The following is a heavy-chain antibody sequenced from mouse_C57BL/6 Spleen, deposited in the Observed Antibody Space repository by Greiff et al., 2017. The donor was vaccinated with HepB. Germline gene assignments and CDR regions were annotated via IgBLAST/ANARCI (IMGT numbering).Heavy chain of an antibody. J-gene: IGHJ4*01. V-gene: IGHV1-72*01. D-gene: IGHD4-1*01. CDR3: ARSENRDLYYYAMHY. CDR1: GYTFTSYW. CDR2: LDPNSGGT. Sequence: QVQLQQPGAALMKPGASVKLCCKASGYTFTSYWMHWVKQRPGRGLEWIGRLDPNSGGTKYNEKFKSKATLTVDKPSSTAYMQLSSLTSEDSAVYYCARSENRDLYYYAMHYSAQGTPATDSS.